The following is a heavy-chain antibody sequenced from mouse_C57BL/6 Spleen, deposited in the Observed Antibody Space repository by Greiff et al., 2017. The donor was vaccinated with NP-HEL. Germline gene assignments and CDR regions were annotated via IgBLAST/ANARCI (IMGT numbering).Heavy chain of an antibody. Sequence: LMESGASVKISCKASGYAFSSYWMNWVKQRPGKGLEWIGQIYPGDGDTNYNGKFKGKATLTADKSSSTAYMQLSSLTSEDSAVYFCARSSSGSYAMDYWGQGTSVTVSS. CDR2: IYPGDGDT. V-gene: IGHV1-80*01. CDR3: ARSSSGSYAMDY. J-gene: IGHJ4*01. D-gene: IGHD3-2*02. CDR1: GYAFSSYW.